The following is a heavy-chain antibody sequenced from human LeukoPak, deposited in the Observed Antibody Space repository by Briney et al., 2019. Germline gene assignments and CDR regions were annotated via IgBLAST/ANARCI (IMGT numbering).Heavy chain of an antibody. CDR1: GFTFSTYN. D-gene: IGHD5-18*01. J-gene: IGHJ4*02. Sequence: GGSLRLSCAASGFTFSTYNMNWVRQAPGKGLEWVSSINSSSSFIYYADSVKGRFTISRDNAKNSLYLQMNGLRAEDTAVYYCARDSPSGLSYGYFGAYFDYWGQGTLVTVSS. CDR2: INSSSSFI. V-gene: IGHV3-21*06. CDR3: ARDSPSGLSYGYFGAYFDY.